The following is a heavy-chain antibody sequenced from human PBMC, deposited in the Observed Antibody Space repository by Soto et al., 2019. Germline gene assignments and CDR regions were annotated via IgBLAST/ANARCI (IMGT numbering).Heavy chain of an antibody. Sequence: TLSLTCTVSGGSISSGDYYWSWIRQPPGKGLEWTGYIYYSGSTYYNPSLKSRLSISVDTSKNQFSLKLSSVTAADTAVYYCARAQLVGYYFNYWGQGTLVTVSS. CDR3: ARAQLVGYYFNY. V-gene: IGHV4-30-4*01. CDR1: GGSISSGDYY. J-gene: IGHJ4*02. CDR2: IYYSGST. D-gene: IGHD2-2*01.